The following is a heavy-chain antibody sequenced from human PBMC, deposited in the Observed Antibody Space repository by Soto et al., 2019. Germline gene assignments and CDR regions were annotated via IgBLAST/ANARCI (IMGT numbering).Heavy chain of an antibody. CDR2: IWYDGSNK. J-gene: IGHJ4*02. V-gene: IGHV3-33*01. CDR3: ARDPSELEVVVAATPAHYFDY. D-gene: IGHD2-15*01. CDR1: GFTFSSYG. Sequence: GGSLRLSCSASGFTFSSYGMHWVRQAPGKGLEWVAVIWYDGSNKYYADSVKGRFTISRDNSKNTLYLQMNSLRAEDTAVYYCARDPSELEVVVAATPAHYFDYWGQGTLVTVSS.